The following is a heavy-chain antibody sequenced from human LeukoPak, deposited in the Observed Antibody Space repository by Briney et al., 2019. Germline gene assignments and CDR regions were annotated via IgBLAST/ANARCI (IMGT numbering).Heavy chain of an antibody. Sequence: ASVKVSCKASGYTFTSYDINWVRQATGHGLEWMGWMNPNSGNTGYAQKFQGRVTMTRNTSISTAYMELSSLRSEDTAVYYCARLCSSTSCGPTGAFDIWGQGTMVTVSS. J-gene: IGHJ3*02. D-gene: IGHD2-2*01. CDR2: MNPNSGNT. CDR1: GYTFTSYD. CDR3: ARLCSSTSCGPTGAFDI. V-gene: IGHV1-8*01.